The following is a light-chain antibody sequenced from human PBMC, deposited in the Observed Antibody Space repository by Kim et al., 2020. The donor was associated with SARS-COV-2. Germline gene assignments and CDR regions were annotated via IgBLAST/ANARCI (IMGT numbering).Light chain of an antibody. CDR1: RSVGGN. V-gene: IGKV3-15*01. J-gene: IGKJ4*01. CDR2: GAS. CDR3: QQYNNWPPLT. Sequence: SPGKRATLSGRASRSVGGNIAWYQQKPGQAPRLLIYGASTKATRIPARFSVSVSGTEFTLSISSLQSEYFAVYYCQQYNNWPPLTFGGGTKVDIK.